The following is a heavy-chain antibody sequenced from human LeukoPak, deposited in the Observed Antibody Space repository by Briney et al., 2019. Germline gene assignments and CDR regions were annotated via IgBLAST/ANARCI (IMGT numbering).Heavy chain of an antibody. D-gene: IGHD6-13*01. CDR2: ISSSSSYI. CDR1: GFTFSSYS. J-gene: IGHJ4*02. Sequence: GGSLRLSCAASGFTFSSYSMSWVRQAPGKGLEWVSSISSSSSYIYYADSVKGRFTISRDNAKNSLYLQMNSLRAEDTAVYYCARQPITGYSSSWYLYPGRSRWHPLDYWGQGTLVTVSS. V-gene: IGHV3-21*01. CDR3: ARQPITGYSSSWYLYPGRSRWHPLDY.